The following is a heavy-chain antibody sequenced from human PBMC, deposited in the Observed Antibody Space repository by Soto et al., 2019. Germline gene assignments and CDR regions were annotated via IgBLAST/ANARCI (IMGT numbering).Heavy chain of an antibody. J-gene: IGHJ4*02. CDR3: ERGYGSCFDY. D-gene: IGHD5-18*01. V-gene: IGHV4-59*08. CDR1: GGSISSYY. CDR2: IYYSGST. Sequence: QVQLQESGPGLVKPSETLSLTCTVSGGSISSYYWSWIRQPPGKGREWIGYIYYSGSTNYNPSLKSRVTISVDTSKNPCSLKLSSVTAADTAVYDCERGYGSCFDYWGQGTLGTVSS.